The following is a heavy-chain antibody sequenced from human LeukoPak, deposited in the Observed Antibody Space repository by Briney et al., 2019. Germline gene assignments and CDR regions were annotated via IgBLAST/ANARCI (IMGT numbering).Heavy chain of an antibody. D-gene: IGHD2-15*01. Sequence: GGSLRLSCAASGFTFSSYWMSWVRQAPGKGLEWVANIKQDGSEKYYVDSVKGRFTISRDNAKNSLYLQMNSLRAEDTAVYYCARGRLAEYCSGSNCFADYFDYWGQGTLVTASS. CDR1: GFTFSSYW. V-gene: IGHV3-7*01. CDR3: ARGRLAEYCSGSNCFADYFDY. CDR2: IKQDGSEK. J-gene: IGHJ4*02.